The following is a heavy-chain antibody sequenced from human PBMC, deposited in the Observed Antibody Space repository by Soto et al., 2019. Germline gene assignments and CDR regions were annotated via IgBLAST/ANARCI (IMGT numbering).Heavy chain of an antibody. CDR3: ARDKRDLRFLEWSYYFDY. CDR1: GFTFSSCA. Sequence: SLRLSCAASGFTFSSCAMRWVRQAPGKGLEWVALISYDGSNKYYADSVKGRFTISRDNSKNTLYLQMNSLRAEDTAVYYCARDKRDLRFLEWSYYFDYWGQGTLVTVSS. J-gene: IGHJ4*02. CDR2: ISYDGSNK. D-gene: IGHD3-3*01. V-gene: IGHV3-30-3*01.